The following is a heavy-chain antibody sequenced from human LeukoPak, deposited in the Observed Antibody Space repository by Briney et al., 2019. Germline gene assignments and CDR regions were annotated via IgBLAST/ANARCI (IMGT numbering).Heavy chain of an antibody. CDR2: SMPIFGTA. CDR1: GGTFGSYA. CDR3: AGDFWSGYRYYYYYMDV. J-gene: IGHJ6*03. D-gene: IGHD3-3*01. V-gene: IGHV1-69*01. Sequence: GASVKVSWKASGGTFGSYAISWVRQAPGQGLEWMGGSMPIFGTANDAQKCQGRVTITADEPTTTAYMELSSLRSDDTAVYYCAGDFWSGYRYYYYYMDVWGKGTTVTVSS.